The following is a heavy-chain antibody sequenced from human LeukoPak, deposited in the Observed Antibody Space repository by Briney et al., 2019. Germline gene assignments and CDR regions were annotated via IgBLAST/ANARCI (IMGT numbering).Heavy chain of an antibody. CDR2: IYDSGST. CDR3: ARHYGP. J-gene: IGHJ5*02. Sequence: SETLSLTCTVSGGSISSYYWSWIRQPPGKGLEWIGSIYDSGSTYYNPSLKSRVTISVDTSKNQFSLKLNSVTAADTAVYYCARHYGPWGQGTLVTVSS. CDR1: GGSISSYY. V-gene: IGHV4-59*05. D-gene: IGHD3-16*01.